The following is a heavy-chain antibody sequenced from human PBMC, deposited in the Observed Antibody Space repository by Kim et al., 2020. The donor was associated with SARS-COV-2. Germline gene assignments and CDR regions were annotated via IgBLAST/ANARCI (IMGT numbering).Heavy chain of an antibody. V-gene: IGHV3-15*01. J-gene: IGHJ6*02. CDR2: IKSKTDGGTT. CDR3: TTDRGTPGYSSGWYAYYYYYGMDV. CDR1: GFTFSNAW. Sequence: GGSLRLSCAASGFTFSNAWMSWVRQAPGKGLEWVGRIKSKTDGGTTDYAAPVKGRFTISRDDSKNTLYLQMNSLKTEDTAVYYCTTDRGTPGYSSGWYAYYYYYGMDVWGQGTTVTVSS. D-gene: IGHD6-19*01.